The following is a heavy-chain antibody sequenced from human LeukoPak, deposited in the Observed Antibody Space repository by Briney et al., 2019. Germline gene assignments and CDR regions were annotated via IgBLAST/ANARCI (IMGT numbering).Heavy chain of an antibody. V-gene: IGHV1-2*02. Sequence: ASVKVSCKASGYTFTGYYMHWVRQAPGQGLEWMGWINPNSGGTNYAQKFQGRVTMTRDTSISTAYMELSRLRSDDTAVYYCARLYDSDDYYYYGMDVWGQGTTVTVSS. D-gene: IGHD3-10*01. J-gene: IGHJ6*02. CDR2: INPNSGGT. CDR1: GYTFTGYY. CDR3: ARLYDSDDYYYYGMDV.